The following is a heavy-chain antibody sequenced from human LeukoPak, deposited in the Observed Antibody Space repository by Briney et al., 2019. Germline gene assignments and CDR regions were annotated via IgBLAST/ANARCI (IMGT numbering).Heavy chain of an antibody. Sequence: SETLSLTCTVSGGSISSSSYYWGWIRQPPGKGLEWIGSIYYSGSTYYNPSLKSRVTISVDTSKNQFALKLSSVTAADTAVYYCARRVERQYYFDYWGQGTLVTVSS. J-gene: IGHJ4*02. D-gene: IGHD2-15*01. CDR3: ARRVERQYYFDY. CDR1: GGSISSSSYY. CDR2: IYYSGST. V-gene: IGHV4-39*01.